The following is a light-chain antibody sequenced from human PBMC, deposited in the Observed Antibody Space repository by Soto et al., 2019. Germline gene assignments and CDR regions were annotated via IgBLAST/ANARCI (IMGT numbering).Light chain of an antibody. CDR3: QQYHTDWT. CDR2: AAS. J-gene: IGKJ1*01. Sequence: DIQMTQSPSTLSASVGDTVTITCRASESIDNWLAWYQQKPGKAPKLLIFAASTLVRGVPSRFSGRGSGTEFTLTISSLQADDYATFYCQQYHTDWTFGQGTKLDIK. CDR1: ESIDNW. V-gene: IGKV1-5*01.